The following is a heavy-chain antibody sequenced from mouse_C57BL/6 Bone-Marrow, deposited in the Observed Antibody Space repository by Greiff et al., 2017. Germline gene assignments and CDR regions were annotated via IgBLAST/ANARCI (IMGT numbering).Heavy chain of an antibody. CDR2: IYPRDGST. CDR1: GYTFTSYD. J-gene: IGHJ2*01. D-gene: IGHD1-1*01. V-gene: IGHV1-85*01. Sequence: VQLQQSGPELVKPGASVKLSCKASGYTFTSYDINWVKQRPGQGLEWIGWIYPRDGSTTYNEKFKGKATLTVDTSSSTAYMELHSLTSEDSAVYFCARSPITTVAYFDYWGQGTTLTVSS. CDR3: ARSPITTVAYFDY.